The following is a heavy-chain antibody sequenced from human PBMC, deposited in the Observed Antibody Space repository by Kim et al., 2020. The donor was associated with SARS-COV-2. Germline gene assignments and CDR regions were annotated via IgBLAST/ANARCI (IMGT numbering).Heavy chain of an antibody. Sequence: ASVKVSCKASGYTFTSYGISWVRQAPGQGLEWMGWISAYNGNTNYAQKLQGRVTMTTDTSTSTAYMELRSLRSDDTAVYYCARDRAPLGSGPYYFDYWGQGTLVTVSS. D-gene: IGHD6-19*01. J-gene: IGHJ4*02. V-gene: IGHV1-18*01. CDR3: ARDRAPLGSGPYYFDY. CDR1: GYTFTSYG. CDR2: ISAYNGNT.